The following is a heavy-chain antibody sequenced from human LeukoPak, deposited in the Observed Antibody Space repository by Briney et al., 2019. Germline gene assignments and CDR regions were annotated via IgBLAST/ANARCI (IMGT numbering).Heavy chain of an antibody. CDR1: GYTFTSYG. J-gene: IGHJ2*01. CDR2: ISAYNGNT. V-gene: IGHV1-18*01. CDR3: ARRWFGELFQQPYWYFDL. Sequence: ASVKASCKASGYTFTSYGISWVRQAPGQGLEWMGWISAYNGNTNYAQKLQGRVTMTTDTSTGTAYMELRSLRSDDTAVYYCARRWFGELFQQPYWYFDLWGRGTLVTVSS. D-gene: IGHD3-10*01.